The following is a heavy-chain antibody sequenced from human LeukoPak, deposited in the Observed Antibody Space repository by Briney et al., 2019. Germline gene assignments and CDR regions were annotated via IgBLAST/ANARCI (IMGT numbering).Heavy chain of an antibody. J-gene: IGHJ6*02. D-gene: IGHD2-2*01. Sequence: SVKVSCKASGGTFSSYAISWVRQAPGQGLEWMGGIIPIFGTANYAQKFQGRVTITADESTSTAYMELSSLRSEDTAVYYCARPRGVVVPAAMPLTYYYYGMDVWGQGTTVTVSS. V-gene: IGHV1-69*13. CDR3: ARPRGVVVPAAMPLTYYYYGMDV. CDR2: IIPIFGTA. CDR1: GGTFSSYA.